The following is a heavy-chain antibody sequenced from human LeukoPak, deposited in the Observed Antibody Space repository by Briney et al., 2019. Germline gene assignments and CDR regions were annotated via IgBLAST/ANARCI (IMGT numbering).Heavy chain of an antibody. CDR3: ARIITMIRGERSGYFAS. CDR2: IYHSGST. V-gene: IGHV4-38-2*01. CDR1: GYGISSDYY. J-gene: IGHJ4*02. Sequence: PSETLSLTCAVSGYGISSDYYWGWIRQPPGKGLEWMASIYHSGSTYYNPSLKNRVTISVDTSKSQLSLELISVTVADTAVYYCARIITMIRGERSGYFASWGQGTLVTVSS. D-gene: IGHD3-10*01.